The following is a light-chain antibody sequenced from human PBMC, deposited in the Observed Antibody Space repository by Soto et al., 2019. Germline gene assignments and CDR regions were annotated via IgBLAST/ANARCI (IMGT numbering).Light chain of an antibody. Sequence: SYELTQPPSVSVAPGKTARITCGGNNIGSKSVHWYQQKPCQAPVLVIYYDSDRPSGIPERFSGSNSGNTATLTISRVEAGDEADYYCQVWDSSSDHSVVFGGGTQLTVL. CDR1: NIGSKS. V-gene: IGLV3-21*04. CDR2: YDS. CDR3: QVWDSSSDHSVV. J-gene: IGLJ2*01.